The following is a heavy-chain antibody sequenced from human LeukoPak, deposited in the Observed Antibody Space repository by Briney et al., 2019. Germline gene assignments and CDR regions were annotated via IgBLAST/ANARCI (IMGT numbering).Heavy chain of an antibody. D-gene: IGHD6-19*01. CDR2: INPNSGGT. J-gene: IGHJ5*02. CDR3: ARRWLPENWFDP. V-gene: IGHV1-2*02. Sequence: GSSVKVSCKASGYTFTGYYMHWVRQAPGQGLEWMGWINPNSGGTNYAQKFQGRVTMTRDTSISTACMELSRLRSDDTAVYYCARRWLPENWFDPWGQGTLVTVSS. CDR1: GYTFTGYY.